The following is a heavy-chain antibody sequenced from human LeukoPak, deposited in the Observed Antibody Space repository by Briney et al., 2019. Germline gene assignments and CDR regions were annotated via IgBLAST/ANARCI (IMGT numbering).Heavy chain of an antibody. Sequence: GGSLRHSCAASGFTFSGYDMNWVRQAPGKGLEWVSSISGSSSYIYYADSMKGRFTISRDNGKNSLYLQMNSLRAEDTAVYFCARGSSNVAARNNWFDPWGQGTLVTVSS. CDR2: ISGSSSYI. V-gene: IGHV3-21*01. CDR3: ARGSSNVAARNNWFDP. CDR1: GFTFSGYD. J-gene: IGHJ5*02. D-gene: IGHD6-6*01.